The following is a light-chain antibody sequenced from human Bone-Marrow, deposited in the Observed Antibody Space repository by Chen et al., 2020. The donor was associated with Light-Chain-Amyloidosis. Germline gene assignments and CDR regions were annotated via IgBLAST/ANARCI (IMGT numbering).Light chain of an antibody. J-gene: IGLJ2*01. CDR3: TSFTNNNAPVL. CDR2: DVK. Sequence: QSALPPPAPVSGPPGTSLTISCTGPSSDVGAYNYVSWYQQHPGKAPKLMIYDVKNRPSGVSNRFSGSKSGNTASLTISGLQAEDEADYYCTSFTNNNAPVLFGGGTKVTVL. V-gene: IGLV2-14*01. CDR1: SSDVGAYNY.